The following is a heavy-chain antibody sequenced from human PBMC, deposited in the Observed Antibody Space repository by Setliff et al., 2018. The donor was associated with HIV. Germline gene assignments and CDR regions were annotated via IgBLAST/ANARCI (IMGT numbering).Heavy chain of an antibody. CDR3: ARRGGSGWYYLDQ. CDR1: GGYIAGYY. D-gene: IGHD6-19*01. Sequence: SETLSLTCTVSGGYIAGYYWSWIRQPPGKALEWIGNIYYSGVTYYNPSLKSRVTLSVDTSKNQFSLTLTSVTAADTALYYCARRGGSGWYYLDQWGQGALVTVSS. J-gene: IGHJ4*02. V-gene: IGHV4-59*01. CDR2: IYYSGVT.